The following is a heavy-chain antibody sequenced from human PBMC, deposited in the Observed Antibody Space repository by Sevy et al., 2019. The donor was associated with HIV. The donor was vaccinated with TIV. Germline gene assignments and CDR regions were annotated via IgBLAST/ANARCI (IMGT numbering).Heavy chain of an antibody. CDR2: ISSSGSTI. CDR1: GFTFSDYY. D-gene: IGHD3-3*01. Sequence: GGSLRLSCAASGFTFSDYYMSWIRQAPGKGLEWVSYISSSGSTIYYADPVKGRFTISRDNAKNSLYLQMNSLRAEDTAVYYCARDMDYDFWSGLDYWGQGTLVTVSS. J-gene: IGHJ4*02. V-gene: IGHV3-11*01. CDR3: ARDMDYDFWSGLDY.